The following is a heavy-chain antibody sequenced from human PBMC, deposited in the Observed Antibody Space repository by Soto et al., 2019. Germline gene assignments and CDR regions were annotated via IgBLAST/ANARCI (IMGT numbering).Heavy chain of an antibody. V-gene: IGHV1-18*01. CDR2: ISAYNGNT. Sequence: ASVEVSCQASRYTFTSYGISWVRQAPGQGLEWMGWISAYNGNTNYAQKLQGRVTMTTDTSTSTAYMELRSLRSDDTAVYYCARESYYYDSSGYLDYGMDVWGQGTTVTVSS. J-gene: IGHJ6*02. D-gene: IGHD3-22*01. CDR1: RYTFTSYG. CDR3: ARESYYYDSSGYLDYGMDV.